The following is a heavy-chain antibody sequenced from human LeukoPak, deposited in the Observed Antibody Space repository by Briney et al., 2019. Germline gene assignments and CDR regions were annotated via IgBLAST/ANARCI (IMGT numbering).Heavy chain of an antibody. CDR2: INHSGST. V-gene: IGHV4-34*01. J-gene: IGHJ4*02. CDR3: ARGGLSSDY. CDR1: GGSFSGYY. Sequence: PSETLSLTCAVYGGSFSGYYWSWIRQPPGKGLEWIEEINHSGSTNYNPSLKSRVTISVDTSKNQFSLKLSSVTAADTAVYYCARGGLSSDYWGQGTLVTVSS.